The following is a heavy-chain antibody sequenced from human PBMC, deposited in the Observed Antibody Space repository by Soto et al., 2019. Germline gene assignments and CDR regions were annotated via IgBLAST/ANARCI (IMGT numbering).Heavy chain of an antibody. Sequence: SETLSLTGSVSGGSISRYYWSWIRQPPGKGVEWIGYAYYSGDTGYNPSLKSRVTMAVDTSKNQVSLKLSSVTAADTAVYYCARDRSTYGGGGTGEVKENWFDPWGQGALVTVSS. CDR3: ARDRSTYGGGGTGEVKENWFDP. CDR2: AYYSGDT. D-gene: IGHD2-8*01. V-gene: IGHV4-59*01. CDR1: GGSISRYY. J-gene: IGHJ5*02.